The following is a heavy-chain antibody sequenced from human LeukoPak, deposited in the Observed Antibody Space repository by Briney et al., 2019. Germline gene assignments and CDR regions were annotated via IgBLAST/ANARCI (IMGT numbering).Heavy chain of an antibody. J-gene: IGHJ4*02. Sequence: ASVKVSCKASGYTLTDYYFHWVRQAPGQGLEWMGWINPDSGGTGYADKFKGRVTLTRDRTISTVYMEMTSLRSDDTAIYYCVRDRNDFWSGFLYWGQGTLVTVSS. CDR3: VRDRNDFWSGFLY. CDR1: GYTLTDYY. V-gene: IGHV1-2*02. CDR2: INPDSGGT. D-gene: IGHD3-3*01.